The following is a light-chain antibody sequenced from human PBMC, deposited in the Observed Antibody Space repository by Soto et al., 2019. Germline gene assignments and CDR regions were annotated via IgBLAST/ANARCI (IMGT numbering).Light chain of an antibody. CDR2: DVS. CDR3: SSYTSRSTLMV. CDR1: SSDGGGYNY. V-gene: IGLV2-14*01. J-gene: IGLJ2*01. Sequence: QSALTQPASVSGSPGQSITISCTGTSSDGGGYNYVSWYQQHPGKAPKLMIYDVSNRPSGVSNRFSGSKSGNTASLTISGLQAEDEADYYCSSYTSRSTLMVFGGGTKLTVL.